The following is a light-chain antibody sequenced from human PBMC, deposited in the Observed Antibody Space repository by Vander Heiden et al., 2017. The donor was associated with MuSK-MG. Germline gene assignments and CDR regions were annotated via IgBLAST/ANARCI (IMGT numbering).Light chain of an antibody. Sequence: DNQMTQSPSSLSASVGDRVTITRRARQSSSSYLNWYQQQPGKAPTLLIYAASSLQRGVPSRFSGSRSGTDFTLTISSLQPEDFSTYYCQQSYSTPPDTFGQGTKLEIK. CDR3: QQSYSTPPDT. CDR2: AAS. J-gene: IGKJ2*01. CDR1: QSSSSY. V-gene: IGKV1-39*01.